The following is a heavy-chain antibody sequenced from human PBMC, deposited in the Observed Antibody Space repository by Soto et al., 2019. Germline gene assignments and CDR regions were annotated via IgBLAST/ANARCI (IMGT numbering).Heavy chain of an antibody. CDR3: ARDRYGLAVAGTGWFDP. V-gene: IGHV3-30-3*01. CDR2: ISYDGSNK. Sequence: GGSLRISCAASGFTFSSYAMHWVRQAPGKGLEWVAVISYDGSNKYYADSVKGRFTISRDNSKNTLYLQMNSLRAEDTAVYYCARDRYGLAVAGTGWFDPWGQGTLVTVSS. D-gene: IGHD6-19*01. J-gene: IGHJ5*02. CDR1: GFTFSSYA.